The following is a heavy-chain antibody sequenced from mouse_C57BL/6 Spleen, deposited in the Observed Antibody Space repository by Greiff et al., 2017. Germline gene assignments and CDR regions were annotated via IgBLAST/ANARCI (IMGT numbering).Heavy chain of an antibody. Sequence: EVKLVESGGGLVKPGGSLKLSCAASGFTFSSYAMSWVRQTPEKRLEWVATISDGGSYPSYPDNVKGRFTISRDNAKNILYLQMSHLKSEDTAMYYCARDNSPFAYWGQGTLVTVSA. J-gene: IGHJ3*01. D-gene: IGHD1-3*01. CDR1: GFTFSSYA. CDR2: ISDGGSYP. V-gene: IGHV5-4*01. CDR3: ARDNSPFAY.